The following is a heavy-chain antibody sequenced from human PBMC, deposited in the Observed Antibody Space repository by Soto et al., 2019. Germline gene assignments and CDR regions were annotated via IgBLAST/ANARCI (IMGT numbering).Heavy chain of an antibody. CDR3: ARASVVVAATAIDY. CDR2: INHSGST. J-gene: IGHJ4*02. CDR1: GGSFSGYY. D-gene: IGHD2-15*01. Sequence: PSETLSLTCAVYGGSFSGYYWSGIRQPPGKGLEWIGEINHSGSTNYNPSLKTRVTISVDTSKNQLSLKLSSVTAADTAVYYCARASVVVAATAIDYWGQGTLVTVYS. V-gene: IGHV4-34*01.